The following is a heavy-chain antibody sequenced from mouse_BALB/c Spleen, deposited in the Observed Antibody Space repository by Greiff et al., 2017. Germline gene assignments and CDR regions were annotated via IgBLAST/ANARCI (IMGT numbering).Heavy chain of an antibody. CDR2: IWGGGST. V-gene: IGHV2-6-4*01. CDR1: GFSLSRYS. CDR3: ARNTYYGNYHYYAMDY. J-gene: IGHJ4*01. Sequence: QVQLKESGPGLVAPSQSLSITCTVSGFSLSRYSVHWVRQPPGKGLEWLGMIWGGGSTDYNSALKSRLSISKDNSKSQVFLKMNSMQTDDTAMYYCARNTYYGNYHYYAMDYWGQGTSVTVAS. D-gene: IGHD2-10*01.